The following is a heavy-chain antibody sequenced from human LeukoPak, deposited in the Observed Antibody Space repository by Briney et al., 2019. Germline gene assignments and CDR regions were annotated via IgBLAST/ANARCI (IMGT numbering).Heavy chain of an antibody. V-gene: IGHV1-24*01. Sequence: ASVKVSCKASGYTFTGYYMHWVRQAPGKGLEWMGGFDPEDGETIYAQKFQGRVTMTEDTSTDTAYMELSSLRSEDTAVYYCATATGSLSFDYWGQGTLVTVSS. CDR2: FDPEDGET. J-gene: IGHJ4*02. CDR1: GYTFTGYY. CDR3: ATATGSLSFDY.